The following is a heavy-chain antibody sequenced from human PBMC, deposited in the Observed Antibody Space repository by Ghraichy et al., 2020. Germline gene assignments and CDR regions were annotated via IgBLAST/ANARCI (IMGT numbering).Heavy chain of an antibody. D-gene: IGHD5-18*01. CDR3: ARGGYNYGSNPIDY. CDR1: GFTFTSYY. Sequence: GSLRLSCAASGFTFTSYYMTWVRKVPGKGLEWVANIKYDSSEKYYEDSVKGRFTISRDNAKNSLYLQMNSLRPDDTAVYYCARGGYNYGSNPIDYWGQGTLVTVSS. V-gene: IGHV3-7*04. J-gene: IGHJ4*02. CDR2: IKYDSSEK.